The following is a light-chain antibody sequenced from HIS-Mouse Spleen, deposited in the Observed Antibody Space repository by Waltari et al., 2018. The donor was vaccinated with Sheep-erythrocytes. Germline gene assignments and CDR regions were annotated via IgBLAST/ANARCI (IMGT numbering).Light chain of an antibody. CDR1: SSNIGSNT. CDR2: SNN. Sequence: QSVLTQPPSASGTPGQRVTISCSGSSSNIGSNTVNWYQQPPGTAPKLLLYSNNRRPSGVPDRFSGCKSGTSASLAISGLQSEDEADYYCAAWDDSLNGPVFGGGTKLTVL. J-gene: IGLJ3*02. CDR3: AAWDDSLNGPV. V-gene: IGLV1-44*01.